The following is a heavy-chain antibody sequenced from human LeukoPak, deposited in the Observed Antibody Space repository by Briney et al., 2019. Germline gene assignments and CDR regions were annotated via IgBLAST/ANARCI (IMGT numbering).Heavy chain of an antibody. D-gene: IGHD3-22*01. V-gene: IGHV3-20*04. J-gene: IGHJ4*02. CDR3: ARVVYYYDSSGYYSSSTGDFDY. Sequence: GGSLRLSXAASGFTFDDYGMSWVRQAPGKGLEWVSGISWNGGSTSYAESVKGRFTISRDNAKNSLYLQMNSLRAEDTGLYYCARVVYYYDSSGYYSSSTGDFDYWGQGTLVTVSS. CDR2: ISWNGGST. CDR1: GFTFDDYG.